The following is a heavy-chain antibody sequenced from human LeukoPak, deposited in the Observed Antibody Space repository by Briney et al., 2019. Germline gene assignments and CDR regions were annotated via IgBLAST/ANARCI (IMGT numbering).Heavy chain of an antibody. J-gene: IGHJ3*02. CDR1: GFTFSDYY. Sequence: KAGGSLRVSCAASGFTFSDYYMNWIRQAPGKGLEWVSYINPSSSYTKYSDSVKGRFTISRDNAKNSVYLQMNSLRAEDTAVYYCARKGGWVGGDAFDIWGQGTKVTVSS. CDR2: INPSSSYT. CDR3: ARKGGWVGGDAFDI. V-gene: IGHV3-11*03. D-gene: IGHD3-16*01.